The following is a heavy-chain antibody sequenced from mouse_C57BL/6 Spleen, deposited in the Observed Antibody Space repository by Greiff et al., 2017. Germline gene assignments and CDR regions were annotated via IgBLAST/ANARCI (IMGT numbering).Heavy chain of an antibody. V-gene: IGHV10-1*01. CDR3: GRHGISPGHFDV. CDR2: IRSKSNNYAT. J-gene: IGHJ1*03. CDR1: GFSFNTYA. Sequence: DVKLVESGGGLVQPKGSLKLSCAASGFSFNTYAMNWVRQAPGKGLEWVARIRSKSNNYATYYADSVNDRFTISRDDSESMLYLQMNNLKTEDTAMYYCGRHGISPGHFDVWGTGTTVTVSS. D-gene: IGHD3-3*01.